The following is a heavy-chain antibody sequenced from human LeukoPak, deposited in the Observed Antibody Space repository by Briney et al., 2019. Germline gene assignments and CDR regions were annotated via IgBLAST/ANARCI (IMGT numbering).Heavy chain of an antibody. J-gene: IGHJ6*03. CDR1: GYTFTGYY. CDR2: INPNSGGT. V-gene: IGHV1-2*02. Sequence: ASVKVSCKASGYTFTGYYMHWVRQAPGQGLEWMGWINPNSGGTNYAQKFQGRVTVTRDTSISTAYMELSRLRSDDTAVYYCVRTGNYYYYMDVWGKGSTVTVSS. CDR3: VRTGNYYYYMDV.